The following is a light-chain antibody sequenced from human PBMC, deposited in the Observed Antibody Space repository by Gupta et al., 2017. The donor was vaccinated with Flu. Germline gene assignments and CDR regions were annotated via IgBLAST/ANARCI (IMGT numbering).Light chain of an antibody. J-gene: IGKJ1*01. CDR2: KAS. CDR3: QQYGSYSGM. Sequence: DIQMTQSPSTLSASVGDRVTITCRASQSISSWLAWYQQKPGKAPRLLIYKASSLESGVPSRFSGSGSGTEFTLTISSLQPDDFAIYYCQQYGSYSGMFGQGTKVEIK. CDR1: QSISSW. V-gene: IGKV1-5*03.